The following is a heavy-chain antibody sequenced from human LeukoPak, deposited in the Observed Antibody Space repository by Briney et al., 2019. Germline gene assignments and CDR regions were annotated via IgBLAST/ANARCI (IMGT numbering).Heavy chain of an antibody. CDR2: IGTVGDP. Sequence: QPGGSLGLSCAASGFTFSRYDMHWVRQATGKGLEWVSAIGTVGDPYYPGSVKGRFTISRENAKNSLYLQMNSLRAGDTAVYYCARGFLGDAFDIWGQGTMVTVSS. J-gene: IGHJ3*02. CDR1: GFTFSRYD. D-gene: IGHD3-3*01. CDR3: ARGFLGDAFDI. V-gene: IGHV3-13*05.